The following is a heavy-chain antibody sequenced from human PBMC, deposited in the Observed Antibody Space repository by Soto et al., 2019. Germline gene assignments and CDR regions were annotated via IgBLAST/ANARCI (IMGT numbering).Heavy chain of an antibody. V-gene: IGHV1-3*04. CDR3: ARDSYYGSGTYNFFDY. D-gene: IGHD3-10*01. J-gene: IGHJ4*02. Sequence: QVQLVQSGAEVKKPGASVKVSCKASGYTFTTYAMHWVRQAPGQRLEWMGGINTGNGNTKYSQKFQGRVTITRDTSASTAYMELSSLRSEDTAVYYCARDSYYGSGTYNFFDYWGQGTLVTVSS. CDR2: INTGNGNT. CDR1: GYTFTTYA.